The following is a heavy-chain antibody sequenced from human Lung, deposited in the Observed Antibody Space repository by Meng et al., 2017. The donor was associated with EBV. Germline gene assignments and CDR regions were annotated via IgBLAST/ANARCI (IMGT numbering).Heavy chain of an antibody. D-gene: IGHD6-13*01. Sequence: QVQLQQSGPGLVNPWQTRSPTCAISGDSVSSSTAAWNWIRVSPSRGLEWLGRTYYRSNWYNDYAVSVQGRVIINPDTSKNEFSLHPNSVTPEDTAVYFCARERYTRDPMFDYWGQGTLVTVSS. J-gene: IGHJ4*02. V-gene: IGHV6-1*01. CDR3: ARERYTRDPMFDY. CDR1: GDSVSSSTAA. CDR2: TYYRSNWYN.